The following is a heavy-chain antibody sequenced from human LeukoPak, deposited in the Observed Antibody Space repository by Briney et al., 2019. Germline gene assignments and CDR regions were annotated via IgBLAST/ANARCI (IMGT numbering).Heavy chain of an antibody. J-gene: IGHJ5*02. V-gene: IGHV3-49*03. CDR3: TRHCSGGSCYWAPTSSWFDP. CDR1: GFTFGDYA. D-gene: IGHD2-15*01. CDR2: IRSKAYGGTA. Sequence: GGSLRLSCTASGFTFGDYAMSWFRQAPGRGLEWVGFIRSKAYGGTAEYAASVKGRFTISRDDSKSIAYLQMNSLKTEDTAVYYCTRHCSGGSCYWAPTSSWFDPWGQGTLVTVSS.